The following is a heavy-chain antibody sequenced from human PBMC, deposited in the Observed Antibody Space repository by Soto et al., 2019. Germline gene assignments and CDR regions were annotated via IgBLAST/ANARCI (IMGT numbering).Heavy chain of an antibody. CDR3: ARDKGGEFLKGSGMDV. Sequence: QMQLQESGPGLVKPSETLSLICSVSGDSITAYYLSWLRQSPGRKLEWIGYIYHNGETNYNPSLKSRVTISADTSKTQFSLRLSSVTAADTGVYYCARDKGGEFLKGSGMDVWGQGTTVIVSS. CDR1: GDSITAYY. J-gene: IGHJ6*02. V-gene: IGHV4-59*01. D-gene: IGHD3-10*01. CDR2: IYHNGET.